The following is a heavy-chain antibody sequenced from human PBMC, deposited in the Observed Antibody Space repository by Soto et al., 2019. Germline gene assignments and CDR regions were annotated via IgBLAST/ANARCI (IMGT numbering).Heavy chain of an antibody. D-gene: IGHD2-15*01. CDR1: GVSINTNNYY. CDR2: IFYSGST. V-gene: IGHV4-39*01. J-gene: IGHJ4*02. CDR3: AGFVVPASRNTGFDY. Sequence: SETLSLTCTVSGVSINTNNYYWGWFRQPPGKGLEWIGIIFYSGSTFYNPSLRSRLTISVDTSKNQFSLRLNSVTAADAAVYYCAGFVVPASRNTGFDYWGQGTLVTVSS.